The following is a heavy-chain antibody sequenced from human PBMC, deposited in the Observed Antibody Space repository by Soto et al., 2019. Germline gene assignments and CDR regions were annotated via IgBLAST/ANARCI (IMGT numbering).Heavy chain of an antibody. Sequence: QVQLQESGPGLVKPSQTLSLTCTVSGGSISSGVYYWSWIRQHPGKGLEWIGYIYYSGSTYYNPSLKSRVTISVDTSKNQFSLKLSSVTVADTAVYYCAREQQQLVYNYFDYWGQGTLVTVSS. CDR1: GGSISSGVYY. CDR3: AREQQQLVYNYFDY. V-gene: IGHV4-31*03. J-gene: IGHJ4*02. D-gene: IGHD6-13*01. CDR2: IYYSGST.